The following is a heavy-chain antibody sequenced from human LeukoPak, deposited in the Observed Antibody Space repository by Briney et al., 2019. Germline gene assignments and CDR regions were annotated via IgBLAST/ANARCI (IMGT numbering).Heavy chain of an antibody. Sequence: GGSLRLSCAASGFTFSSYSMNWVRQAPGKGLEWVSSISSSSSYIYYADSVKGRLTISRDNAKNSLYLQMNSLRAEDTAVYYCARDEETYFDYWGQGTLVTVSS. J-gene: IGHJ4*02. CDR3: ARDEETYFDY. D-gene: IGHD5-24*01. CDR2: ISSSSSYI. CDR1: GFTFSSYS. V-gene: IGHV3-21*01.